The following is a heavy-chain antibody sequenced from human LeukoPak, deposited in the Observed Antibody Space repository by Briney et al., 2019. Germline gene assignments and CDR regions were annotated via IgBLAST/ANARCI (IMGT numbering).Heavy chain of an antibody. Sequence: ASVKVSCKASGYTFTGYHMHWVRQAPGQGLEWMGWINPNSGGTNYAQKFQGRVTMTRDTSISTAYMELSRLRSDDTAVYYCARKAAIHSSSWYVISSDYWGQGTLVTVSS. J-gene: IGHJ4*02. CDR3: ARKAAIHSSSWYVISSDY. CDR1: GYTFTGYH. CDR2: INPNSGGT. D-gene: IGHD6-13*01. V-gene: IGHV1-2*02.